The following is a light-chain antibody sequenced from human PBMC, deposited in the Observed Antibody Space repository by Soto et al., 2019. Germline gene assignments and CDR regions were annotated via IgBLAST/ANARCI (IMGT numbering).Light chain of an antibody. CDR3: QQFNDWPRT. Sequence: EIVMTQSPVTLSVSPGERATLSCRASQSVTSNLAWYQQKPGQAPRLLLYGASTRATGIPARFSGSGSGTEFTLTISSLQSEDFAMYYCQQFNDWPRTFGQGTKVEIK. CDR1: QSVTSN. CDR2: GAS. J-gene: IGKJ1*01. V-gene: IGKV3-15*01.